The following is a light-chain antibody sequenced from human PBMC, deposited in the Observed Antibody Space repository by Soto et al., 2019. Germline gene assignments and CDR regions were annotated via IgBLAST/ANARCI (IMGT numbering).Light chain of an antibody. V-gene: IGKV3-20*01. CDR3: QQYTQSLWT. CDR1: QSVSASQ. Sequence: ETVLTQSPGTLSLSPGEGAKLSCRTSQSVSASQLAWYQQKPGQAPRLLIYGVSNRATSIPDRFSGSGSGAHFTLTIDRLEPEDFAVYFCQQYTQSLWTFGQGTKVDIK. J-gene: IGKJ1*01. CDR2: GVS.